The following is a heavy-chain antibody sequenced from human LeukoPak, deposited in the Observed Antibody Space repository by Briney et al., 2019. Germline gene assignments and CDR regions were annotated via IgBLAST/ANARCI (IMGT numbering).Heavy chain of an antibody. J-gene: IGHJ4*02. CDR3: ATSVVTTELFFDY. CDR1: GGSISSGGYY. V-gene: IGHV4-31*03. D-gene: IGHD2-21*02. Sequence: PSETLSLTCTVSGGSISSGGYYWSWIRQHPGKGLEWIGYIYYSGSTYYNPSLQSRATISKDTSKNQFSLKLSSVTAADTAVYYCATSVVTTELFFDYWGQGTLVTVSS. CDR2: IYYSGST.